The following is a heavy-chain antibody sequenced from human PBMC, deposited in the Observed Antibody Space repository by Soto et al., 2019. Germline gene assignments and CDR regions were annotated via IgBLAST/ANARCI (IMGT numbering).Heavy chain of an antibody. CDR3: AHRTTVTSGIN. V-gene: IGHV2-5*01. J-gene: IGHJ4*02. D-gene: IGHD4-4*01. CDR2: IYWNDEK. CDR1: GFSLTTDGVG. Sequence: QITLKESGPTLVKPTQTLTLTCTFSGFSLTTDGVGVDWIRQPPGKALEWLGLIYWNDEKRYRPSLQSRLTITKDNSRNQVVLTMTNMDPVDTATYYCAHRTTVTSGINWGQGTLVTVSS.